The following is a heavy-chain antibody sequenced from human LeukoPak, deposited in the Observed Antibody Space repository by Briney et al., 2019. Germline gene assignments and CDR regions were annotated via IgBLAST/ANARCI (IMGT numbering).Heavy chain of an antibody. CDR2: INWNGGST. CDR3: ARAGGYYYGSGRNDY. V-gene: IGHV3-20*04. J-gene: IGHJ4*02. Sequence: PGGSLRLSCAASGFTFDDYGMSWVRQAPGKGLEWVSGINWNGGSTGYADSVKGRFTISRDNAKNSLYLQMNSLRAEDTALYYCARAGGYYYGSGRNDYWGQGTLVTVSS. CDR1: GFTFDDYG. D-gene: IGHD3-10*01.